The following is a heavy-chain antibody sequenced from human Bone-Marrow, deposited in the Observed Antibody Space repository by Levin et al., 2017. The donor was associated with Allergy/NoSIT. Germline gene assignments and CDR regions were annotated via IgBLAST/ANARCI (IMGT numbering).Heavy chain of an antibody. CDR3: ARPLRYRNDDAFDV. Sequence: SCAASGFTFRHYAMHWVRQAPGKGLEWVALISYDGTNQYYADSVQGRFTISRDNSGDTLYLQMNSLRPEDTALYYCARPLRYRNDDAFDVWGQGTLVTVSS. D-gene: IGHD3-16*01. CDR2: ISYDGTNQ. V-gene: IGHV3-30-3*01. CDR1: GFTFRHYA. J-gene: IGHJ3*01.